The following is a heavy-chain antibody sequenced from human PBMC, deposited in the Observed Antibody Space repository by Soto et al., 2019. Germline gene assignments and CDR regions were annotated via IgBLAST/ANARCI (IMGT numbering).Heavy chain of an antibody. J-gene: IGHJ6*02. CDR3: AREHVRPRTGAMDV. V-gene: IGHV1-2*02. CDR1: GYSFTDYY. D-gene: IGHD1-1*01. Sequence: ASVKVSSKASGYSFTDYYMHWVRQAPGQGLEWMGWVNPYRGATNYAQKFQGRVTMTRDTSISTAYMELSRLRSDDTAVYWCAREHVRPRTGAMDVWGQGTTATVSS. CDR2: VNPYRGAT.